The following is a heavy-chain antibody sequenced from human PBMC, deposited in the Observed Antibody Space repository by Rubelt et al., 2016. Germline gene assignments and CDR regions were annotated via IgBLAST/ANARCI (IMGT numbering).Heavy chain of an antibody. Sequence: QVQLVQSGAEVKKPGASVKVSCKASGYTFTSYGISWVRQAPGQGLEWMGGIIPIFGTANYAQKLQGSVTITADESTSTAYMELSSLRSEDTAVYYCARDMYYYDSSGYIWGQGTLVTVSS. CDR3: ARDMYYYDSSGYI. J-gene: IGHJ4*02. CDR1: GYTFTSYG. D-gene: IGHD3-22*01. CDR2: IIPIFGTA. V-gene: IGHV1-69*13.